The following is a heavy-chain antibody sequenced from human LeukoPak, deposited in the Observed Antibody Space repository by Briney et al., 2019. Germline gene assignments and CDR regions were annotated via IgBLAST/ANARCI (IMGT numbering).Heavy chain of an antibody. CDR3: AKRQGNCSSTSCYRDYYYYGMDV. J-gene: IGHJ6*02. CDR1: GFTFSSYA. V-gene: IGHV3-23*01. Sequence: GGSLRLSCAASGFTFSSYAMSWVRQAPGKGLEWVSGISGSGGSTYYADSVKGRFTIPRDNSKNTLYLQMNSLRAEDTAVYYCAKRQGNCSSTSCYRDYYYYGMDVWGQGTTVTVSS. CDR2: ISGSGGST. D-gene: IGHD2-2*02.